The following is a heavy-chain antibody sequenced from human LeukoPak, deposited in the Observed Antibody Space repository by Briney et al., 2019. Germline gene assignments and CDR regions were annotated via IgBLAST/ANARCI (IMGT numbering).Heavy chain of an antibody. Sequence: ASVKVSCKASEYTFTNYDINWVRQATGQGLEWMGWINPNSGNTGYTQKFQGRVTMTRNTSLTTAYMELTSLKSEDTAVYYCARSLGTYWGKDFLNWFDPWGQGTLVTVSS. CDR1: EYTFTNYD. V-gene: IGHV1-8*01. D-gene: IGHD3-16*01. J-gene: IGHJ5*02. CDR2: INPNSGNT. CDR3: ARSLGTYWGKDFLNWFDP.